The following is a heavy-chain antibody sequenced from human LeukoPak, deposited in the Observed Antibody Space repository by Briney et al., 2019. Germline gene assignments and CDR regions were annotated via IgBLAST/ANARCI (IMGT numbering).Heavy chain of an antibody. Sequence: SETLSLTCTVSGGSISSYCWSWIRQPAGKGLEWIGRIYTSGSTNYNPSLKSRVTMSVDTSKNQFSLKLSSVTAADTAVYYCASRYCSGGSCRPDWGYYGMDVWGQGTTVTVSS. CDR1: GGSISSYC. J-gene: IGHJ6*02. V-gene: IGHV4-4*07. CDR3: ASRYCSGGSCRPDWGYYGMDV. D-gene: IGHD2-15*01. CDR2: IYTSGST.